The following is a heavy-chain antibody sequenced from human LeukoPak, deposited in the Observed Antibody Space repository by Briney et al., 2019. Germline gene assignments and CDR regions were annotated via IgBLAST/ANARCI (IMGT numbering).Heavy chain of an antibody. J-gene: IGHJ5*02. CDR2: ISSSSTST. V-gene: IGHV3-11*01. CDR3: VRSSSASLGGS. Sequence: VTYISSSSTSTYSAASVKGRFTISTDNARNSLYLQMNSLRAEDTAVYYCVRSSSASLGGSWGQGTLVTVSS. D-gene: IGHD6-19*01.